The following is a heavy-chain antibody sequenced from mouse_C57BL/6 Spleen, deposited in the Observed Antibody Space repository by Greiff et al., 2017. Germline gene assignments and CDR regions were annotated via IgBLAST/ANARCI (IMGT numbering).Heavy chain of an antibody. CDR2: ISSGGDYI. CDR1: GFTFSSYA. Sequence: EVQRVESGEGLVKPGGSLKLSCAASGFTFSSYAMSWVRQTPEKRLEWVAYISSGGDYIYYADTVKGRFTISRDNARNTLYLQMSSLKSEDTAMYYCTRGANWDGAMDYWGQGTSVTVSS. CDR3: TRGANWDGAMDY. V-gene: IGHV5-9-1*02. D-gene: IGHD4-1*01. J-gene: IGHJ4*01.